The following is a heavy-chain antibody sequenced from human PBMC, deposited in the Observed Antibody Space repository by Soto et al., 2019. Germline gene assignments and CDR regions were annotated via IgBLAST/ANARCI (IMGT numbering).Heavy chain of an antibody. J-gene: IGHJ6*02. Sequence: EVQLVESGGGLVQPGGSLRLSCAASGFSFSNYEMNWVRQAPGKGLEWVSHISSGGSTKKYADSVKGRFTISRDNAKNSLYLQMNSLRAEDTAVYYCARVPPNFYYNGMDVWGQGTTVTVSS. V-gene: IGHV3-48*03. CDR3: ARVPPNFYYNGMDV. CDR1: GFSFSNYE. CDR2: ISSGGSTK.